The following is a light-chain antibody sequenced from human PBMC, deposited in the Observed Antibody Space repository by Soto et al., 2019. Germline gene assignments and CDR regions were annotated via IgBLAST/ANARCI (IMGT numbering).Light chain of an antibody. Sequence: EIVLRQSPGTLSLSPGERATLSCSASQSVSSSYLAWYQQKPGQAPRLLIYSASTRATGIPDRFSGSGSGTDFTLTISRLEPEDFAVYYCQHYGTSPSTFGRGTNVDIK. V-gene: IGKV3-20*01. CDR2: SAS. CDR1: QSVSSSY. J-gene: IGKJ1*01. CDR3: QHYGTSPST.